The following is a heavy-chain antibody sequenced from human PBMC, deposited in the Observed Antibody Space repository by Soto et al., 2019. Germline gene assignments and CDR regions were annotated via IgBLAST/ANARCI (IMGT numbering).Heavy chain of an antibody. D-gene: IGHD3-10*01. CDR2: ISYEGNTH. V-gene: IGHV3-30*18. CDR3: AKDGVPVRFGDGQITPPVPGMDV. Sequence: RSQRLFCSASGFTFRTYGMYRVRQAPGKGLGWVAVISYEGNTHYSADAEKGRYTISRDTSKNTLHLQMTGLRTEDTAMFYWAKDGVPVRFGDGQITPPVPGMDV. CDR1: GFTFRTYG. J-gene: IGHJ6*01.